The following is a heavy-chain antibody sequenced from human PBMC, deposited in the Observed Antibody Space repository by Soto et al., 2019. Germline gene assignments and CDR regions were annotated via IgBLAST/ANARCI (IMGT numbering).Heavy chain of an antibody. J-gene: IGHJ6*02. V-gene: IGHV1-18*01. CDR3: ARAGYCSSTSCSKGEYFNGMDV. CDR1: GYTFTSYG. CDR2: ISAYNGNT. D-gene: IGHD2-2*01. Sequence: QVQLGQSGAEVKKPGASVKVSCKASGYTFTSYGISWVRQAPGQGLEWMGWISAYNGNTNYAQKLQGRVTMTTDTSTSTAYMELRSLRSDDTAVYYCARAGYCSSTSCSKGEYFNGMDVWGQGTTVTVSS.